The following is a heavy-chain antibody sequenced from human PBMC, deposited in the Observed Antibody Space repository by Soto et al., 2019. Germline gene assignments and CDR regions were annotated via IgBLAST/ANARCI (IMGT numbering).Heavy chain of an antibody. CDR1: GYTFTGYY. D-gene: IGHD6-13*01. V-gene: IGHV1-2*04. CDR2: INPNSGGT. Sequence: QVQLVQSGAEVKKPGASVKVSCKASGYTFTGYYMHWVRQAPGQGLEWMGWINPNSGGTNYAQKFQGWVTMTRDTSISTAYMELSRLRSDDTAVYYCAREGIAANRQGYYYYGMDVWGQGTTVTVSS. CDR3: AREGIAANRQGYYYYGMDV. J-gene: IGHJ6*02.